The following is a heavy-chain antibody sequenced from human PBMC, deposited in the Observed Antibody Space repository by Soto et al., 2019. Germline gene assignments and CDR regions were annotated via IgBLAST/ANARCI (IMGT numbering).Heavy chain of an antibody. CDR2: INPNSGGT. D-gene: IGHD6-6*01. CDR1: GYTFTGYY. V-gene: IGHV1-2*02. Sequence: GASVKVSCKASGYTFTGYYMHWVRQAPGQGLEWMGWINPNSGGTNYAQKFQGRVTMTRDTSISTAYMELSRLRSDDTAVYYCARAPNPYSSSSGWFDPWGQGTLVTGSS. CDR3: ARAPNPYSSSSGWFDP. J-gene: IGHJ5*02.